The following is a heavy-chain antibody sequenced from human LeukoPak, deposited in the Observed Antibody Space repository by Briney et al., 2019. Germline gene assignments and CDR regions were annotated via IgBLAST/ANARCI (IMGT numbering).Heavy chain of an antibody. CDR1: GGSISSDNW. CDR3: ARVVVRVRGVIFRWLDP. D-gene: IGHD3-10*01. V-gene: IGHV4-4*02. CDR2: IYPSGSI. Sequence: PSETLSLTCAVSGGSISSDNWWNWVRQSPGKGLEWIGEIYPSGSINYNPSFKSRVTVSIDKSKNQFSLELTSVTAADTAVYFCARVVVRVRGVIFRWLDPWGQGTLVTVSS. J-gene: IGHJ5*02.